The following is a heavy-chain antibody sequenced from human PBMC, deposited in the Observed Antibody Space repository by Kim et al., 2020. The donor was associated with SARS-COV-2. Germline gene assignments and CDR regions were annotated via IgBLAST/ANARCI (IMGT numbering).Heavy chain of an antibody. D-gene: IGHD3-10*01. CDR3: AIATRGRYYYYGMDV. J-gene: IGHJ6*02. CDR1: GGSFSGYY. Sequence: SETLSLTCAVYGGSFSGYYWSWIRQPPGKGLEWIGEINHSGSTNYNPSLKSRVTISVDTSKNQFSLKLSSVTAADTAVYYCAIATRGRYYYYGMDVWGQGTTVTVSS. V-gene: IGHV4-34*01. CDR2: INHSGST.